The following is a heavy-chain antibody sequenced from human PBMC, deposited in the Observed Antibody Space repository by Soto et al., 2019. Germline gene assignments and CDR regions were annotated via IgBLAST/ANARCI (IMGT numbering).Heavy chain of an antibody. V-gene: IGHV1-46*01. J-gene: IGHJ6*02. CDR2: INPSGGST. CDR3: ARDHGYSGYDSRYYYGMDV. D-gene: IGHD5-12*01. Sequence: QVQLVQSGAEVKKPGASVKVSCKASGYTFTSYYMHWVRQAPGQGLEWMGIINPSGGSTSYAQKFQGRVTMTRDTSTSTVYMELSSLRSEDTAVYYCARDHGYSGYDSRYYYGMDVWGQGTTVTVSS. CDR1: GYTFTSYY.